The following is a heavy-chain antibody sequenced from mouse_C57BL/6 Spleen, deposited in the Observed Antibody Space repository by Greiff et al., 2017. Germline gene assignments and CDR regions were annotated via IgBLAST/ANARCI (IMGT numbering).Heavy chain of an antibody. V-gene: IGHV5-17*01. CDR3: ARNRDGAMDY. Sequence: VQLQESGGGLVKPGGSLKLSCAASGFTFSDYGMHWVRQAPEQGLAWVAYISSGSSTIYYADTVKGRFTISRDNAKNTLFLQMTSLRSEDTAMYDCARNRDGAMDYWGQGTLVTVSA. D-gene: IGHD4-1*01. J-gene: IGHJ4*01. CDR2: ISSGSSTI. CDR1: GFTFSDYG.